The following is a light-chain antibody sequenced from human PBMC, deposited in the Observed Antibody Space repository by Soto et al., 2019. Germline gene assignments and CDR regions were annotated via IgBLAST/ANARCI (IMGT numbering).Light chain of an antibody. CDR1: QSVSSY. CDR2: DAS. CDR3: QQYGSSPWT. J-gene: IGKJ1*01. V-gene: IGKV3-20*01. Sequence: EIVLTQSPGTLSLSPGERATLSCRASQSVSSYLAWYQQKPGQAPRLLIYDASSRATGIPDRFSGSVSGTDFTLTISRLEPEDFAVYYCQQYGSSPWTFGQGTKVDI.